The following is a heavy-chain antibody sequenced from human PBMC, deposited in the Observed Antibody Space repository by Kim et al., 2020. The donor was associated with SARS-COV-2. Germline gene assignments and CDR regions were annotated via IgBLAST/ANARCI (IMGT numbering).Heavy chain of an antibody. Sequence: SETLSLTCAVYGGSFSGYYWSWIRQPPGKGLEWIGEINHSGSTNYNPSLKSRVTISVDTSKNQFSLKLSSVTAADTAVYYCARGSLAARLPYYYYYGMDVWGQGTTVTVSS. V-gene: IGHV4-34*01. CDR1: GGSFSGYY. CDR3: ARGSLAARLPYYYYYGMDV. CDR2: INHSGST. J-gene: IGHJ6*02. D-gene: IGHD6-6*01.